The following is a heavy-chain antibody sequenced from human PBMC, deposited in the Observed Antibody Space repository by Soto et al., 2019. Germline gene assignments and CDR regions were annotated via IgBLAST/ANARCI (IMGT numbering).Heavy chain of an antibody. J-gene: IGHJ6*02. CDR2: ISSSGSTI. Sequence: GGSLRLSCAASGFTFSDYYMSWICQAPGKGLEWVSYISSSGSTIYYADSVKGRFTISRDNAKNSLYLQMNSLRAEDTAVYYCAREYYYGSASSNGVDVWGQGTTVTVSS. CDR3: AREYYYGSASSNGVDV. CDR1: GFTFSDYY. D-gene: IGHD3-10*01. V-gene: IGHV3-11*01.